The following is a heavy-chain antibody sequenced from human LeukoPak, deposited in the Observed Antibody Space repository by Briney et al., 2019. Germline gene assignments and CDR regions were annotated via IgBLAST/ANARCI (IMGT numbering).Heavy chain of an antibody. CDR1: GFTFSSYW. CDR2: VDSDGSST. J-gene: IGHJ4*02. D-gene: IGHD6-13*01. Sequence: GGSLRLSCAASGFTFSSYWMHWVRQAPGKGLVWVSHVDSDGSSTSYADSVKGRFTISRDNAKNTLYLQMNSLRAEDTAVYYCARGQQLVLGYFDYWGQGTLVTVSS. CDR3: ARGQQLVLGYFDY. V-gene: IGHV3-74*01.